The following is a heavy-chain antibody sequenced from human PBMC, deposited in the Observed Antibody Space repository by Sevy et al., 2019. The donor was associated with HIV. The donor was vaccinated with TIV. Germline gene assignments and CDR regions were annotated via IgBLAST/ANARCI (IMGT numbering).Heavy chain of an antibody. CDR3: ATDPIIVLLVTDGMDV. Sequence: GGSLRLSCVASGFTFTYAWMSWVRQAPGKGLEWVGRIKSKPDGGTTDYAAPVKGRFTISRDDSKNTVYLQMNSLKTEDTAVYYCATDPIIVLLVTDGMDVWGQGTTVTVSS. J-gene: IGHJ6*02. V-gene: IGHV3-15*01. D-gene: IGHD2-8*02. CDR2: IKSKPDGGTT. CDR1: GFTFTYAW.